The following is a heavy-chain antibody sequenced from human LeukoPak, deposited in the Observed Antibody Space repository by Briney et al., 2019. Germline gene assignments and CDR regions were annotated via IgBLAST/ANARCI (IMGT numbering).Heavy chain of an antibody. CDR1: GYTFTSYG. D-gene: IGHD2-15*01. Sequence: ASVKVSCKASGYTFTSYGISWVRQAPGQGLEWMGWISAYNGNTNYAQKLQGRVTMTTDTSTSTAYMELTSLRSDDTAVYYCAREGYCSGGMCPVEYWGLGTLVTVSS. V-gene: IGHV1-18*01. J-gene: IGHJ4*02. CDR3: AREGYCSGGMCPVEY. CDR2: ISAYNGNT.